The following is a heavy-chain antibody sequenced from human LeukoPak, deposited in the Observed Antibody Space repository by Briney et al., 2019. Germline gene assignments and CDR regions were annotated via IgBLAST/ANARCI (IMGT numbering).Heavy chain of an antibody. V-gene: IGHV5-51*01. CDR1: GYSFTSYW. CDR3: AGQVEDIVVVPAAPAGGWFDP. Sequence: GEALNISWKGSGYSFTSYWIGGLRQLPRKGVAGVGIIYAFDSDTRYSPALQDQVTISGEKAIGTAVLQWSSLKASDTAMYYCAGQVEDIVVVPAAPAGGWFDPWGKGTLVTVSS. D-gene: IGHD2-2*01. CDR2: IYAFDSDT. J-gene: IGHJ5*02.